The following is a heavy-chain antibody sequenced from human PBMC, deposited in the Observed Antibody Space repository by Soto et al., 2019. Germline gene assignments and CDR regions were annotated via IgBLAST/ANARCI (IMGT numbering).Heavy chain of an antibody. J-gene: IGHJ5*02. CDR2: ISAYNGNT. Sequence: RHSPGQGLEWMGWISAYNGNTNYAQKLQGRVTMTTDTSTSTAYMELRSLRSDDTAVYYCARAAAAGPNWFDPWGQGTLVTVS. D-gene: IGHD6-13*01. CDR3: ARAAAAGPNWFDP. V-gene: IGHV1-18*01.